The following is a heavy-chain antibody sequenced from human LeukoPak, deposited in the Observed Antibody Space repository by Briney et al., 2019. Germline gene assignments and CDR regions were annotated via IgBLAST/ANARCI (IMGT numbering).Heavy chain of an antibody. CDR3: AREGLQAGGVLDY. J-gene: IGHJ4*02. CDR2: ISDTGDSA. V-gene: IGHV3-23*01. D-gene: IGHD4-11*01. Sequence: GGSLRLSCAASGFTFSNYGMAWVRQAPGKGLEWVSGISDTGDSAYYADSVWGRFTISRDNSENVLYLQMSSLSAEDTAVYYCAREGLQAGGVLDYWGQGTLVTVSS. CDR1: GFTFSNYG.